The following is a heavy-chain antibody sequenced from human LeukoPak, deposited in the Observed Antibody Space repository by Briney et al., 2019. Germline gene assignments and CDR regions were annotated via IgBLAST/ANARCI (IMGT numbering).Heavy chain of an antibody. CDR3: ARHCSGGSCYSGEYYMDV. J-gene: IGHJ6*03. CDR2: IIPIFGTA. Sequence: SVKVSCKASGGTFSSYAISWVRQAPGQGLEWMGGIIPIFGTANYAQKFHDRVTITADESTSTAYMELSSLRSEDTAVYYCARHCSGGSCYSGEYYMDVWGKGTTVTVSS. D-gene: IGHD2-15*01. V-gene: IGHV1-69*13. CDR1: GGTFSSYA.